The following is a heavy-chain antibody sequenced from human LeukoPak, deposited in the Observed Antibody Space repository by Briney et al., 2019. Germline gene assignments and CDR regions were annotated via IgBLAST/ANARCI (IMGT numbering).Heavy chain of an antibody. CDR2: INTDGSST. Sequence: GGSLRLSCAASGFTFSSYWMHWVRQAPGKGLVWVSRINTDGSSTSYADSVKGRFTISRDNAKNTLYLQMNSLRAEDTAVYYCARARDGYNSDAFDIWGQGTMVSVSS. J-gene: IGHJ3*02. V-gene: IGHV3-74*01. D-gene: IGHD5-24*01. CDR3: ARARDGYNSDAFDI. CDR1: GFTFSSYW.